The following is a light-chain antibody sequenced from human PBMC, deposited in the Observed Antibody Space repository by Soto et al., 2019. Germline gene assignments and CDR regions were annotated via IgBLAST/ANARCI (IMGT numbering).Light chain of an antibody. CDR1: SSDVGGYNY. CDR3: ISFTTSNTYV. CDR2: EVS. V-gene: IGLV2-14*01. J-gene: IGLJ1*01. Sequence: QSALTQPASVSGSPGQSITISCTGTSSDVGGYNYVSWYQHHPGKAPKLIIYEVSNRPSGVSNRFSGSKSGNTASLTISGLQTEDEVDYYCISFTTSNTYVFGTGTKLTVL.